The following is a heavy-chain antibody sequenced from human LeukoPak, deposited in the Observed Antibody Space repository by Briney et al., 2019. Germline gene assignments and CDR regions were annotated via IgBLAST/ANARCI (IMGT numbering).Heavy chain of an antibody. Sequence: ASVKVSCKVSGYTLTELSMHWVRQAPGKGLEWMGGFDPEDGETIYAQKFQGRVTITADKSTSTAYMELSSLRSEDTAVYYCARSSIIAAAGPYYFDYWGQGTLVIVSS. J-gene: IGHJ4*02. CDR1: GYTLTELS. D-gene: IGHD6-13*01. CDR3: ARSSIIAAAGPYYFDY. CDR2: FDPEDGET. V-gene: IGHV1-24*01.